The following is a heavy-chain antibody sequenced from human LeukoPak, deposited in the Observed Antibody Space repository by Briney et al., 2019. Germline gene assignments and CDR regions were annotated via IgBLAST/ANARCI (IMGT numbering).Heavy chain of an antibody. V-gene: IGHV3-15*01. CDR2: IKSETDGGTT. CDR3: TIDGQNQTSACYADWSAP. D-gene: IGHD6-19*01. Sequence: GGSLRLSCAASGFPVTKAWVNWVRQAPGKGLEWVGRIKSETDGGTTDDAAPVNGRFTISRHDSENTVYLEMNSLKTEDTGVYYCTIDGQNQTSACYADWSAPWGKGPLVTVSS. CDR1: GFPVTKAW. J-gene: IGHJ5*02.